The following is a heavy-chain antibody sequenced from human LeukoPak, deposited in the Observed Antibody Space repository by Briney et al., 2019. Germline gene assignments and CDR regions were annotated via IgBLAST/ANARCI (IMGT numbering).Heavy chain of an antibody. CDR3: AKGYGSGSYYPYYGMDV. Sequence: GGSLRLSCAASGFTFSSYAMSWVRQAPGKGLEWVSVISGSGGTTYYANSVEGRFTISRDNSKNTLFLQMNSLTAEDTAVYYCAKGYGSGSYYPYYGMDVWGKGTTVTVSS. CDR2: ISGSGGTT. V-gene: IGHV3-23*01. D-gene: IGHD3-10*01. CDR1: GFTFSSYA. J-gene: IGHJ6*04.